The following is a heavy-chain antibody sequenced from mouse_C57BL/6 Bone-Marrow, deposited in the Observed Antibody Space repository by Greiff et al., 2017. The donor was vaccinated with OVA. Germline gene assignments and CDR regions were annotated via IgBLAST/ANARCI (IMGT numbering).Heavy chain of an antibody. V-gene: IGHV1-15*01. D-gene: IGHD2-3*01. J-gene: IGHJ1*03. CDR2: IDPETGGT. Sequence: QVQLQQSGAELVRPGASVTLSCKASGYTFTDYEMHWVKQTPVHGLEWIGAIDPETGGTAYNQKFKGKAILTADKSSSTAYMELRSLTSEDSAVYYGRRGWFHWYFDVWGTGTTVTVSS. CDR3: RRGWFHWYFDV. CDR1: GYTFTDYE.